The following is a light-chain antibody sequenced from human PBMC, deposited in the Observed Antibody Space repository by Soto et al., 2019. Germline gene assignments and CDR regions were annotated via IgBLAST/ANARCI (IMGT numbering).Light chain of an antibody. J-gene: IGKJ1*01. CDR3: QQYDKDPWT. Sequence: DIQMTQSPSTLSASVGDRVTITCRASQSLSGWLAWYQQKPGRTPELLIYEASILETGVPSRFSGSGSGTVFSLTISSLQPEDFATYYCQQYDKDPWTFGQGTKVEIK. V-gene: IGKV1-5*03. CDR1: QSLSGW. CDR2: EAS.